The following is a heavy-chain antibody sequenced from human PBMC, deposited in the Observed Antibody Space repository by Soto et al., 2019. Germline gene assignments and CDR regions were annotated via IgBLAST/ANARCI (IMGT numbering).Heavy chain of an antibody. Sequence: VGSLRLSCAASGFTFSNYAMSWVRQAPGKGLEWVSGISGSGGSTYYADSVKGRFTISRDNSNNTLYLQMNSLRAEDTAVYYCAKKNDDSGSDQIDYWGQGALVTVSS. J-gene: IGHJ4*02. V-gene: IGHV3-23*01. CDR2: ISGSGGST. CDR3: AKKNDDSGSDQIDY. D-gene: IGHD1-26*01. CDR1: GFTFSNYA.